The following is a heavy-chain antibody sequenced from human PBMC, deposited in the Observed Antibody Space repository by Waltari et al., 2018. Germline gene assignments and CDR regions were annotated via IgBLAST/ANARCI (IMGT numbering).Heavy chain of an antibody. Sequence: QVQLQESGPGLVKPSQTLSLTCTVSGGSISSGGYYWSWIRQHPGKGLEWIGYIYYSGSTYYNPSLKSRVTISVDTSKNQFSLKLSSVTAADTAVYYCAREPRYCGSTSCYHYWYFDLWGRGTLVTVSS. CDR3: AREPRYCGSTSCYHYWYFDL. D-gene: IGHD2-2*01. V-gene: IGHV4-31*03. J-gene: IGHJ2*01. CDR2: IYYSGST. CDR1: GGSISSGGYY.